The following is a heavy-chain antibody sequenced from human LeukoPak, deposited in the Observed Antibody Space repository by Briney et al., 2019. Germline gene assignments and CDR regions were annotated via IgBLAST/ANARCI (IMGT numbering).Heavy chain of an antibody. J-gene: IGHJ4*02. CDR1: GGSISSYY. D-gene: IGHD3-22*01. CDR2: IYYSGST. CDR3: ARAYYYDSSGYYYPFDY. V-gene: IGHV4-59*01. Sequence: SETLSLTCTASGGSISSYYWSWIRQPPGKGLEWIGYIYYSGSTNYNPSLKSRVTISVDTSKNQFSLKLSSVTAADTAVYYCARAYYYDSSGYYYPFDYWGQGTLVTVSS.